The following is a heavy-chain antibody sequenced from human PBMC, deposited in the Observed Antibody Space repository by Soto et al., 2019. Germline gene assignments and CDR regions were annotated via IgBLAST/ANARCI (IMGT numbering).Heavy chain of an antibody. CDR1: GFTLSTYG. V-gene: IGHV3-23*01. J-gene: IGHJ6*02. CDR3: ARIRGYWYGLDV. CDR2: ITGTGGNT. Sequence: GSLRLSCAGSGFTLSTYGMTWVRQAPGKGLEWVSAITGTGGNTYYVDSVKGRFTSSRDNSKNMLYLQMNSVRVEDTAVYYCARIRGYWYGLDVWGQGTTVTVSS.